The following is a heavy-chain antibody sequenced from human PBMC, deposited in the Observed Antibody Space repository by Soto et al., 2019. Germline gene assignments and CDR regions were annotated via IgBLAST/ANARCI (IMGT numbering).Heavy chain of an antibody. Sequence: SETLSLTCTVSGGYMSSGSSYWGWIRQPPGKGLEWIGSIHYSGATYHNPSLQSRVAIFVDTSKNRFSLKLSSVRAADTSVYSCARHIRNPSAYNVFDIWGQGTMVTVSS. CDR2: IHYSGAT. V-gene: IGHV4-39*01. J-gene: IGHJ3*02. CDR1: GGYMSSGSSY. D-gene: IGHD3-10*01. CDR3: ARHIRNPSAYNVFDI.